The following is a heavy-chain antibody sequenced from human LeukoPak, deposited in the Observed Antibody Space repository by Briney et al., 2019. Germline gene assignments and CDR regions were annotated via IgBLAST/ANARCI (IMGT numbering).Heavy chain of an antibody. D-gene: IGHD6-25*01. CDR1: GFPFSNFA. Sequence: GGSLRLSCVVSGFPFSNFAMTWVRQAPGKGLEWVSLITETHSPTYYADSVKGQFTISRDNSENTLYLQMNTLRAEDTAIYFCAKSLAARWVIDYWGQGTLVTVSS. CDR2: ITETHSPT. CDR3: AKSLAARWVIDY. V-gene: IGHV3-23*01. J-gene: IGHJ4*02.